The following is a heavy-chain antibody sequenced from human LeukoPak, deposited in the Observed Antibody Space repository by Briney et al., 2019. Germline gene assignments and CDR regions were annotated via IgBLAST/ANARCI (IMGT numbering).Heavy chain of an antibody. CDR1: GGSVTSTNW. J-gene: IGHJ4*02. V-gene: IGHV4-4*02. Sequence: PSGTLSLTCAVSGGSVTSTNWWTWVRQPPGTGLEWIGEVHLDGRTNYNPSLTGRLTMSVDLYENHISLKLTSVTAADTAVYYCAREGGFYRPLDYSGQGTLVTVSS. D-gene: IGHD3-3*01. CDR2: VHLDGRT. CDR3: AREGGFYRPLDY.